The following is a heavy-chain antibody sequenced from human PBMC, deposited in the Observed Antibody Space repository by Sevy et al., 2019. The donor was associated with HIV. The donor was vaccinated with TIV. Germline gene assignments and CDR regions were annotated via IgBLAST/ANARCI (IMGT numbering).Heavy chain of an antibody. V-gene: IGHV3-7*01. J-gene: IGHJ4*02. Sequence: GGSLRLSCAASGFTFSTYWMNWVRQAPGKGLEWVATIRGDGIDKHYVDSVEGRFTISRDNAKNFLCLQMNSLRVEDTAVYYCAHGTFGRFESWGQGTPVTVSS. CDR3: AHGTFGRFES. D-gene: IGHD3-16*01. CDR1: GFTFSTYW. CDR2: IRGDGIDK.